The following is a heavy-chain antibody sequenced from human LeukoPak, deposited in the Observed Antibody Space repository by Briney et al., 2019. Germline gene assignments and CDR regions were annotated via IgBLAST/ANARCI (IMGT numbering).Heavy chain of an antibody. CDR2: INPNSGGT. D-gene: IGHD3-10*01. CDR3: ARRRVDYYGSGSLHNWFDP. V-gene: IGHV1-2*02. Sequence: ASVKVSCKASGYTFTGYYMHWVRQAPGQGLEWMGWINPNSGGTNYAQKFQGRVTMTRDTSISTAYMELSRLRSDDTAVYYCARRRVDYYGSGSLHNWFDPWGQGTLVTVSS. CDR1: GYTFTGYY. J-gene: IGHJ5*02.